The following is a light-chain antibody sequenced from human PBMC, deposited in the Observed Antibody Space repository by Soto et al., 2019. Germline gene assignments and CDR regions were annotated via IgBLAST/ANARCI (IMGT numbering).Light chain of an antibody. Sequence: QSVLTQPASVSGSPGQSITISCTGTSSDVGSNYLVSWYQQHPGKAPKLMIYEVSERPSGVSNRFAGSKSGNTASLTISGLQAEDEADYYCCSYAGSSTFNWVFGGGTKLTVL. J-gene: IGLJ3*02. CDR3: CSYAGSSTFNWV. CDR2: EVS. CDR1: SSDVGSNYL. V-gene: IGLV2-23*02.